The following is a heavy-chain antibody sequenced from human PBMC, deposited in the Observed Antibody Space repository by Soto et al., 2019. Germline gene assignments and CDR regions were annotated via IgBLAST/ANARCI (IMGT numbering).Heavy chain of an antibody. CDR3: AREFAEWVLDY. CDR2: LWFDGSYQ. Sequence: QVQLVESGGGVVQPGRSLRLSCVASGFTFGRYGMHWARQAPGKGLEWVATLWFDGSYQKFAASVKGRFIISRDNSKNTLYLQMNSLRTDDSAVYFCAREFAEWVLDYWGPGTLVSVSS. D-gene: IGHD3-9*01. CDR1: GFTFGRYG. V-gene: IGHV3-33*01. J-gene: IGHJ4*02.